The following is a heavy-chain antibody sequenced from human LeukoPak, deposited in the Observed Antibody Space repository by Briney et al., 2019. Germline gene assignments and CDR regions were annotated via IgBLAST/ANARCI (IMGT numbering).Heavy chain of an antibody. CDR2: IRYDGSNK. V-gene: IGHV3-30*02. CDR3: AKDLFVKGSGWYNWFYP. Sequence: GGSLRLSCAASGFTFSSYGMHWVRQAPGKGLEWVAFIRYDGSNKYYADSVKGRFTISRDNSKNTLYLQMNSLRAEDTAVYYCAKDLFVKGSGWYNWFYPCGQGTLVTVSS. J-gene: IGHJ5*02. CDR1: GFTFSSYG. D-gene: IGHD6-19*01.